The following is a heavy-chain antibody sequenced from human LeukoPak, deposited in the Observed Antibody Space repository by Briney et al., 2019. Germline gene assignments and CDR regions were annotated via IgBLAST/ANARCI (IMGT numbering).Heavy chain of an antibody. Sequence: GGALRLSCAASGFTFSSYTVSWVRQAPGKGLEWVSAISGSGGSTYYADSVKGRFTISRDNCKNTLYLQMNSLRAEDTAVYYCAKDLDPNYYDSSGYADYWGQGTLVTVSS. V-gene: IGHV3-23*01. CDR1: GFTFSSYT. D-gene: IGHD3-22*01. CDR3: AKDLDPNYYDSSGYADY. J-gene: IGHJ4*02. CDR2: ISGSGGST.